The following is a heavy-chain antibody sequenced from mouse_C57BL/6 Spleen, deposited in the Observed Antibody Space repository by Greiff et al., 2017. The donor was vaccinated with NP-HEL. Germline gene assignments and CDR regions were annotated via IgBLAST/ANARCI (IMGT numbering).Heavy chain of an antibody. V-gene: IGHV3-1*01. CDR3: ARELGGGFAY. Sequence: VQLKESGPGMVKPSQSLSLTCTVTGYSITSGYDWHWIRHFPGNKLEWMGYISYSGSTNYNPSLKSRISITHDTSKNHFFLKLNSVTTEDTATYYCARELGGGFAYWGQGTLVTVSA. CDR2: ISYSGST. CDR1: GYSITSGYD. J-gene: IGHJ3*01.